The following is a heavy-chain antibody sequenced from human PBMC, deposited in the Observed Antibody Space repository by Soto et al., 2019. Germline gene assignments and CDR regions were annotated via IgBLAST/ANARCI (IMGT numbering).Heavy chain of an antibody. Sequence: SETLSLTCTVSGGSISSYYWSWIRQPPGKGLEWIGYIYYSGSTSYNPSLKSRVTISVDTSKNQFSLKLSSVTAADTAVYYCARVSSSWGLVNYFDYWGQGTLVTVSS. CDR2: IYYSGST. D-gene: IGHD6-13*01. CDR1: GGSISSYY. V-gene: IGHV4-59*01. CDR3: ARVSSSWGLVNYFDY. J-gene: IGHJ4*02.